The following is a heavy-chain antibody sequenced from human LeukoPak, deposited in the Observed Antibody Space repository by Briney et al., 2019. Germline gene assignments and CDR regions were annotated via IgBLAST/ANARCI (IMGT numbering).Heavy chain of an antibody. J-gene: IGHJ5*02. CDR3: ARYRCTTISCGFDP. Sequence: SETLSLTCTVSGGSISSSSYYWGWIRQPPGKGLEWIGSIYYSGSTYYNPSLKSRITISVDTSKNQFSLHLNSVTAADTAVYYCARYRCTTISCGFDPWGQGTLVTVSS. V-gene: IGHV4-39*07. D-gene: IGHD2-2*01. CDR1: GGSISSSSYY. CDR2: IYYSGST.